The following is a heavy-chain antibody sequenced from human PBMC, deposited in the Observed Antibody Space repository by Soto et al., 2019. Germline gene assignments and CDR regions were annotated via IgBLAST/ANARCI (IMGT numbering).Heavy chain of an antibody. V-gene: IGHV4-30-4*01. J-gene: IGHJ6*02. Sequence: QVQLQESGPGLVKPSQTLSLTCTVSGGSISSGDYFWSWIRQSPGKGLEWIGYISSIGSTYYNPSLKSRVSVSRDTSKNQFPLKLSSVTTQVTAVYYCARGLVIRPDSYHGMDVWGQGATVTVSS. CDR3: ARGLVIRPDSYHGMDV. CDR2: ISSIGST. D-gene: IGHD3-9*01. CDR1: GGSISSGDYF.